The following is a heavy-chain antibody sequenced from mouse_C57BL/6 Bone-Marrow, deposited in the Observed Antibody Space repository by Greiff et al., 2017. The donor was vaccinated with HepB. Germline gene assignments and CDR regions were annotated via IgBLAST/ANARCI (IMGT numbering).Heavy chain of an antibody. CDR3: ARRASLLSRGAY. D-gene: IGHD1-1*01. CDR2: IDPSDSYI. J-gene: IGHJ3*01. V-gene: IGHV1-50*01. Sequence: QVQLQQPGAEFVKPGASVKLSCKASGYTFTSYWMQWVKQRPGQGLEWIGEIDPSDSYINYNQKFKGKATLTVDTSSSTAYMQLSSLTSEDSAVYFCARRASLLSRGAYWGQGRLVSVSA. CDR1: GYTFTSYW.